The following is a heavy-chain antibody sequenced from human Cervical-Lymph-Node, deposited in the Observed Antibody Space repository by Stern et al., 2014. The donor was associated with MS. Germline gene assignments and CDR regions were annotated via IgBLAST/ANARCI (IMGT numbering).Heavy chain of an antibody. J-gene: IGHJ5*02. CDR3: ARDSSIAAKYNWFDP. V-gene: IGHV1-2*02. CDR2: INPNSGGT. Sequence: VHLVESGAEVKKPGASVKVSCKASGYTFTGYYMHWVRQAPGQGLEWMGWINPNSGGTNYAQKFQGRVTMTRDTSISTAYMELSRLRSDDTAVYYCARDSSIAAKYNWFDPWGQGTLVTVSS. CDR1: GYTFTGYY. D-gene: IGHD6-6*01.